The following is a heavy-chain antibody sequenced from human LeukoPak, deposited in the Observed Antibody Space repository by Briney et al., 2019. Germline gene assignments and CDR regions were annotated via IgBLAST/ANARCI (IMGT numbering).Heavy chain of an antibody. CDR2: INPNSGGT. Sequence: ASVKVSCKASGYTFTGYYMHWVRQAPGQGLEWMGWINPNSGGTNYAQKFQGRVTMTRDTSISTAYMELSRLRSDDTAVYYCARRYSSGWSFDYWGQGTLVTVSP. CDR1: GYTFTGYY. CDR3: ARRYSSGWSFDY. J-gene: IGHJ4*02. D-gene: IGHD6-19*01. V-gene: IGHV1-2*02.